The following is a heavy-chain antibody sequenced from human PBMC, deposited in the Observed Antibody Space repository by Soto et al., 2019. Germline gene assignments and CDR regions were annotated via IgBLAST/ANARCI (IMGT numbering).Heavy chain of an antibody. V-gene: IGHV3-48*03. CDR1: GFTFSGYE. Sequence: GSLRLSCAASGFTFSGYEIHWVRQAPGKGLEWVSAISPSGDMMYYTDSVKGRFTISRDKAKNSVFLQLNSLRAADTAVYYCQGVLVGPAPTLTMDVWGQGTTVTVS. CDR2: ISPSGDMM. CDR3: QGVLVGPAPTLTMDV. D-gene: IGHD2-2*01. J-gene: IGHJ6*02.